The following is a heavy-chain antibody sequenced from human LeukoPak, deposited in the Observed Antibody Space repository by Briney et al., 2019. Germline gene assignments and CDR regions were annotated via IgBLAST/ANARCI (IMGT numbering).Heavy chain of an antibody. CDR3: AKTTVTSEGYFYYYMDV. J-gene: IGHJ6*03. CDR2: IITYNGNT. Sequence: GASVKVSCKTSGYTFTSYGLSWVRQAPGQGLEWMGCIITYNGNTYYSQKLQGRVTMTTDTSTSTAYMELRSLRSDDTAVYYCAKTTVTSEGYFYYYMDVWGKGTTVTVSS. V-gene: IGHV1-18*01. CDR1: GYTFTSYG. D-gene: IGHD4-17*01.